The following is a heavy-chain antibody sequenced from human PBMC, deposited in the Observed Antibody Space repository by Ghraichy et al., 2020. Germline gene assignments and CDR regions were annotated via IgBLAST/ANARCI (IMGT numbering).Heavy chain of an antibody. CDR3: AKTPSTVTTVDYYYYYMDV. D-gene: IGHD4-17*01. V-gene: IGHV3-30*02. CDR1: GFTFSSYG. J-gene: IGHJ6*03. Sequence: GESLNISCAASGFTFSSYGMHWVRQAPGKGLEWVAFIRYDGSNKYYADSVKGRFTISRDNSKNTLYLQMNSLRAEDTAVYYCAKTPSTVTTVDYYYYYMDVWGKGTTVTVSS. CDR2: IRYDGSNK.